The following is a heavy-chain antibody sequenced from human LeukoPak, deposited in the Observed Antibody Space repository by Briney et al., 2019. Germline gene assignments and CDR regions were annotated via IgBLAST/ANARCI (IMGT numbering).Heavy chain of an antibody. CDR3: ARLNCGGDCYLQIAGPADYYYGMDV. CDR1: GGSISSSSYY. V-gene: IGHV4-39*01. CDR2: IYYSGST. J-gene: IGHJ6*02. Sequence: PSETLSLTCTVSGGSISSSSYYWGWIRQPPGKGREWIGSIYYSGSTYYNPSLKSRVTISVDTSKNQFSLKLSSVTAADTAVYYCARLNCGGDCYLQIAGPADYYYGMDVWGQGTTVTVSS. D-gene: IGHD2-21*02.